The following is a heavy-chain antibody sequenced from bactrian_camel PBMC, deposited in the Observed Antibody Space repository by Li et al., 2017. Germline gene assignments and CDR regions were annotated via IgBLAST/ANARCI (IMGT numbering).Heavy chain of an antibody. CDR3: AVMTVDQSLGIMEANY. Sequence: VQLVESGGGLVQPGGSLRLSCAASGFTFGSYCMGWFRQAPGKEREGVATIYTGGGSTSYADSVKGRFTISQDNAKNTTYLQMNSLKPEDSAMYYCAVMTVDQSLGIMEANYWAQGTQVTVS. D-gene: IGHD3*01. J-gene: IGHJ4*01. CDR2: IYTGGGST. V-gene: IGHV3S42*01. CDR1: GFTFGSYC.